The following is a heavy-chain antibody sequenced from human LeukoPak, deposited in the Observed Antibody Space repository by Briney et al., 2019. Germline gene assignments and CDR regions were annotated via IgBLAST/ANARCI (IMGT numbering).Heavy chain of an antibody. J-gene: IGHJ4*02. V-gene: IGHV1-18*04. CDR2: ISAYNGNT. CDR1: GYTFTIYG. Sequence: ASVTVSFKASGYTFTIYGISWVRQAPGQGLEWMGWISAYNGNTNYAQKLQGRVTMTTDTSTSTAYMELRSLRSDDTAVYYCAREREGFGEFPFDYWGQGTLVTVSS. CDR3: AREREGFGEFPFDY. D-gene: IGHD3-10*01.